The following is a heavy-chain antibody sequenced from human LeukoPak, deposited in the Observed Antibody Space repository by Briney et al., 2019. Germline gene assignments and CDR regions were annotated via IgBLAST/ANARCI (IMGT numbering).Heavy chain of an antibody. Sequence: GSSVKVSCKFSVYTLTELSMHWLGQAPGKGLEGVGGFDPEDGETIYAQKIQGRLTMTEDTSTDTAYMELGSLRTEDTAVYYCATGNKWPEPLDYWGQGTLVTVSS. J-gene: IGHJ4*02. CDR2: FDPEDGET. D-gene: IGHD5-12*01. CDR1: VYTLTELS. V-gene: IGHV1-24*01. CDR3: ATGNKWPEPLDY.